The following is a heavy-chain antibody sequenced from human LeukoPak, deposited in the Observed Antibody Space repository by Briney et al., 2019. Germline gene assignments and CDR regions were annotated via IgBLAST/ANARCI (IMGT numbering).Heavy chain of an antibody. CDR3: AEGDNGWFDP. V-gene: IGHV3-23*01. D-gene: IGHD2-8*01. Sequence: GSLILSCAASGFTFSNYAMSWVRPAPGKGLEWVSAISGSGGSTYYADSVKGRFTISRDNSKNTLYLQMNTLRAEDTAVYYCAEGDNGWFDPWGQGTLVTVSS. J-gene: IGHJ5*02. CDR2: ISGSGGST. CDR1: GFTFSNYA.